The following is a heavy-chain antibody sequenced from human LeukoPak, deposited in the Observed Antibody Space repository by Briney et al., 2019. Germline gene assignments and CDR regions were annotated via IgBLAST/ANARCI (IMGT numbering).Heavy chain of an antibody. J-gene: IGHJ4*02. Sequence: SETLSLTCAVYGGSFSGYYWSWIRQPPGKGLEWIGEINHSGSTNYNPSLKSRVTISVDTSKNQFSLKLSSVTAADTAVYYCASNYDILTGYYGHWGQGTLVTVST. D-gene: IGHD3-9*01. V-gene: IGHV4-34*01. CDR3: ASNYDILTGYYGH. CDR1: GGSFSGYY. CDR2: INHSGST.